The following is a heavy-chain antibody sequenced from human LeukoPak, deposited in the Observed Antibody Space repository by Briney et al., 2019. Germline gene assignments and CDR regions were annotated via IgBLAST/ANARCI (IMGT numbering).Heavy chain of an antibody. V-gene: IGHV3-30*04. CDR2: ISYDGSNK. Sequence: GGSLRLSCAASGFTFSSYAMHWVRQAPGKGLERVAVISYDGSNKYYADSVKGRFTISRDNSKNTLYLQMNSLRAEDTAVYYCAREICSSTSCLAFDIWGQGTMVTVSS. D-gene: IGHD2-2*01. J-gene: IGHJ3*02. CDR1: GFTFSSYA. CDR3: AREICSSTSCLAFDI.